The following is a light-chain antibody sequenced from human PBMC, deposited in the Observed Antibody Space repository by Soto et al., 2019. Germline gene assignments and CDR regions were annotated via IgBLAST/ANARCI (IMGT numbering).Light chain of an antibody. CDR1: QSVSRR. V-gene: IGKV3-20*01. J-gene: IGKJ5*01. Sequence: PGTLSLSPWGRATLSCRASQSVSRRLAWYQQRPGQSPRLLISGASMRASGVPVRFIGSGSGTDFTLTITRLEPEDFAVYYCQQYGGSPITFGLGTRLEIK. CDR2: GAS. CDR3: QQYGGSPIT.